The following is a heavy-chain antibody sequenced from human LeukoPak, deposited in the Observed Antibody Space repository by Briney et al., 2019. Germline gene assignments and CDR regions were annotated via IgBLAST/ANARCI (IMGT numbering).Heavy chain of an antibody. CDR1: GFTFSSYE. CDR3: ARDRPRVGIDY. J-gene: IGHJ4*02. D-gene: IGHD2-2*01. CDR2: ISISGSTI. Sequence: PGGSLRLSCAASGFTFSSYEMNWVRQAPGKGLEWVSYISISGSTIHYADSVKGRFTISRNNAKNALYLQMSSLRAEDMAVYYCARDRPRVGIDYWGQGTLVTVSS. V-gene: IGHV3-48*03.